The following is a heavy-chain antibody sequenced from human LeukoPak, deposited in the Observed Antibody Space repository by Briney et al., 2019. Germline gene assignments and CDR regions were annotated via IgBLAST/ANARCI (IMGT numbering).Heavy chain of an antibody. CDR1: GFTFSSYS. CDR2: ISSSSSYI. V-gene: IGHV3-21*01. Sequence: GGSLRLSCAASGFTFSSYSMNWVRQAPGKGLEWVSSISSSSSYIYYADSVKGRFTISRGNAKNSLYLQMNSLRAEDTAVYYCARAVTTTVTTSRRTYYFDYWGQGTLVTVSS. CDR3: ARAVTTTVTTSRRTYYFDY. J-gene: IGHJ4*02. D-gene: IGHD4-17*01.